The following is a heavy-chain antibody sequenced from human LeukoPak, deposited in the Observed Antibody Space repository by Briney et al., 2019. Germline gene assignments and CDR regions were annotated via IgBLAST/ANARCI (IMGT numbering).Heavy chain of an antibody. D-gene: IGHD4-11*01. CDR2: ISGYNGNT. CDR1: GYTFTNYG. J-gene: IGHJ5*02. Sequence: GASVKVSCKASGYTFTNYGVTWVRQAPGKGLEWMGWISGYNGNTKYAQKFQGRVAMTTDTSTSTAYMELRSLRSEDTAVYYCARVGHYSNWFDPWGQGTLVTVSS. V-gene: IGHV1-18*01. CDR3: ARVGHYSNWFDP.